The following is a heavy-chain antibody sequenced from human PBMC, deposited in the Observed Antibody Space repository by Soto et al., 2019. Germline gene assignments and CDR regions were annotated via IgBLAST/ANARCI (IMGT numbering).Heavy chain of an antibody. V-gene: IGHV3-30*18. CDR3: AKDLIVVVPAAMIDYYYYGMDV. CDR2: ISYDGSNK. D-gene: IGHD2-2*01. J-gene: IGHJ6*02. CDR1: GFTFSSYG. Sequence: GGSLRLSCAASGFTFSSYGMHWVRQAPGKGLEWVAVISYDGSNKYYADSVKGRFTISRDNSKNTLYLQMNSLRAEDTAVYYCAKDLIVVVPAAMIDYYYYGMDVWGQGTTVTVSS.